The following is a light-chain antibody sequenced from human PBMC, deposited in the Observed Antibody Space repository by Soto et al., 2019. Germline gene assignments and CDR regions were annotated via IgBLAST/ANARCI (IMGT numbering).Light chain of an antibody. J-gene: IGLJ1*01. CDR1: SSDLGAYNY. CDR2: EVT. CDR3: KSFKDSTPYV. Sequence: QSALTQPASVSGSLGQSITISCAGISSDLGAYNYVSWYQQHPGKAPRLVIYEVTNRPSGVSNRFSGSKSGNTASLTISGLQAEDEADYYCKSFKDSTPYVFGTGTKVTVL. V-gene: IGLV2-14*01.